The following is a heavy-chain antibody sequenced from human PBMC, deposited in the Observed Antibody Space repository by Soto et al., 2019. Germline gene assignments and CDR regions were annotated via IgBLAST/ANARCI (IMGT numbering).Heavy chain of an antibody. J-gene: IGHJ6*02. V-gene: IGHV1-69*13. D-gene: IGHD4-17*01. CDR2: IIPVFGTA. Sequence: GASVKVSCKASGGSLSNYGISGVRQAPGQGLEWMGGIIPVFGTANYAQKFQGRVTITADESTNIVYMDVTSLRSEDTAVYYCARGDATKIVVTTYYAMDVWGQGTTVTVSS. CDR3: ARGDATKIVVTTYYAMDV. CDR1: GGSLSNYG.